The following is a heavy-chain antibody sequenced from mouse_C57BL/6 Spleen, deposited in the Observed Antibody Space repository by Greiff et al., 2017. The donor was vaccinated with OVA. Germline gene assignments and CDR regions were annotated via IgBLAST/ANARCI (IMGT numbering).Heavy chain of an antibody. D-gene: IGHD1-1*01. V-gene: IGHV1-74*01. Sequence: QVQLKQPGAELVKPGASVKVSCKASGYTFTSYWMHWVKQRPGQGLEWIGRIHPSDSDTNYNQKFKGKATLTVDKSSSTAYMQLSSLTSEDSAVYYCAILPITTVEGYWGQGTTLTVSS. CDR2: IHPSDSDT. CDR3: AILPITTVEGY. J-gene: IGHJ2*01. CDR1: GYTFTSYW.